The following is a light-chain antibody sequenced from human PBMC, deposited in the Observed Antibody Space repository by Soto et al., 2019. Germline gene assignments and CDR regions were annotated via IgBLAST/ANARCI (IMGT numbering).Light chain of an antibody. CDR3: QQYGSSPYT. CDR2: GAS. J-gene: IGKJ2*01. Sequence: ESVLTQSPGTLSLSPGERATLSCRASQSVRSNYLAWYQHKPGRPPRLLIYGASNRPGGIPDKFTGRGSGTDFTLTISSLEPEDFAVYSCQQYGSSPYTFGQGTTLEIK. V-gene: IGKV3-20*01. CDR1: QSVRSNY.